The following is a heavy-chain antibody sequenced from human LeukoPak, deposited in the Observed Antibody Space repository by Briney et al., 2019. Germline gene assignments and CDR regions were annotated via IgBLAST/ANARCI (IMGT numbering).Heavy chain of an antibody. Sequence: ASVKVSCKASGYTLSAYYMHWVRQAPGQGLEWMGWINANTGGTNYAQKFQGRVTMTRDTSISTVYMDLSGLRSDDTAVYYCARPTYCGGACYYWIDTWGLGTLVTVSS. CDR3: ARPTYCGGACYYWIDT. CDR2: INANTGGT. D-gene: IGHD2-21*02. J-gene: IGHJ5*02. CDR1: GYTLSAYY. V-gene: IGHV1-2*02.